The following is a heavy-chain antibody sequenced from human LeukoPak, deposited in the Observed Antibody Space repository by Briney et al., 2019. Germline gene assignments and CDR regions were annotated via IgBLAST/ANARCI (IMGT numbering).Heavy chain of an antibody. J-gene: IGHJ4*02. CDR2: IGTYNGNT. V-gene: IGHV1-18*01. CDR3: ARGRLKRVPFTKVAGALDY. Sequence: ASVKVSCKASGYTFRNYGNTWVRQAPGQGLEWMGWIGTYNGNTDYAQKFQGRVIMTADTSTTTAHMELRSLRSDDTAVYYCARGRLKRVPFTKVAGALDYWGQGTRVTVSS. D-gene: IGHD6-19*01. CDR1: GYTFRNYG.